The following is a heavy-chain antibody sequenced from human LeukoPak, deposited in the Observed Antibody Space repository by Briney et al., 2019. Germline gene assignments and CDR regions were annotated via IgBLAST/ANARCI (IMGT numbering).Heavy chain of an antibody. V-gene: IGHV1-18*01. CDR3: AREGYYYHTSNGDDH. D-gene: IGHD3-22*01. Sequence: ASVKVSCKASGYTLTSYGISWVRQAPGQGLEWMGRISVHSGQTNYVQKFQDRVTMTTDTSTSTAYMELRSLGSGDTAVYYCAREGYYYHTSNGDDHWGQGTLVTVSS. J-gene: IGHJ5*02. CDR1: GYTLTSYG. CDR2: ISVHSGQT.